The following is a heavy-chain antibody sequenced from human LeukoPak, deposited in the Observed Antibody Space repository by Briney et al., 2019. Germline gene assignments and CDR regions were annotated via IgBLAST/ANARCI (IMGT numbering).Heavy chain of an antibody. Sequence: ASVKVSCKASGYTFTGYHMHWVRQAPGQGLEWMGWINPNSGGTNFAQKFQGRVTMTRDTSINTAYMEFSGLRSDDTAVYYCARDVGRTSCHAPCLPGHYGMDARGQGTTVTVSS. CDR2: INPNSGGT. CDR1: GYTFTGYH. J-gene: IGHJ6*02. D-gene: IGHD2-2*01. CDR3: ARDVGRTSCHAPCLPGHYGMDA. V-gene: IGHV1-2*02.